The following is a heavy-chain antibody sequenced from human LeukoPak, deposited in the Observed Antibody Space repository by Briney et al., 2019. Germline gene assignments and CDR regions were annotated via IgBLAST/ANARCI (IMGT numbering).Heavy chain of an antibody. V-gene: IGHV3-48*03. J-gene: IGHJ5*02. Sequence: GGSLRLSCAASGFTFSSYEMNWVRQAPGKGLEWVSYISSSGSTIYYADSVKGRFTISRDNAKNSLYLQMNSLRAEDTAVYYCARDHIAAASHWFDPWGQGTLVTVSS. CDR3: ARDHIAAASHWFDP. CDR2: ISSSGSTI. D-gene: IGHD6-13*01. CDR1: GFTFSSYE.